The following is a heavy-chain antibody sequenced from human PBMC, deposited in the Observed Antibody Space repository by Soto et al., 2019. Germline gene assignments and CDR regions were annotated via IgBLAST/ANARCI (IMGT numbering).Heavy chain of an antibody. CDR3: ARHASSSWYLFNWFDP. D-gene: IGHD6-13*01. CDR1: GYSFPSYW. Sequence: ESLKISCQGSGYSFPSYWIGWVRQMPGKGLEWMGIIYPGDSDSKYSPSFQGQVTISADKSINTAYLQWSSLKASDTAMYYCARHASSSWYLFNWFDPWGQGTLVTVSS. J-gene: IGHJ5*02. V-gene: IGHV5-51*01. CDR2: IYPGDSDS.